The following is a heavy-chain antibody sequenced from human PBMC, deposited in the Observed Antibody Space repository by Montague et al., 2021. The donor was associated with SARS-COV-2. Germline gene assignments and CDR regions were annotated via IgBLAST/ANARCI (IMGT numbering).Heavy chain of an antibody. J-gene: IGHJ6*02. CDR1: GGSFSGYY. CDR3: ARGRVVAATLSDYYYYGMDV. CDR2: INHSGST. V-gene: IGHV4-34*01. Sequence: SETLSLTCAVYGGSFSGYYWSWIRQPPGKGLEWIGEINHSGSTXXXPXXXSRXTISVDTSKNQFSLKLSSVTAADTAVYYCARGRVVAATLSDYYYYGMDVWGQGTTVTVSS. D-gene: IGHD2-15*01.